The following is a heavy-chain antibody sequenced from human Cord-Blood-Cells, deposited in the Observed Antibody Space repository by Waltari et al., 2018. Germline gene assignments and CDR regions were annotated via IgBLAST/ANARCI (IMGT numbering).Heavy chain of an antibody. J-gene: IGHJ4*02. V-gene: IGHV1-24*01. CDR3: ATVPHPKTGSQGDFDY. CDR1: GYTLTELS. Sequence: QVQLVQSGAEVKKPGASVKVSCKVSGYTLTELSMHWVRQAPGKGLEWMGGFDPEEGETIYAQKFQGRVTRTEDTSTDTAYMELSSLRSEDTAVYYCATVPHPKTGSQGDFDYWGQGTLVTVSS. D-gene: IGHD1-1*01. CDR2: FDPEEGET.